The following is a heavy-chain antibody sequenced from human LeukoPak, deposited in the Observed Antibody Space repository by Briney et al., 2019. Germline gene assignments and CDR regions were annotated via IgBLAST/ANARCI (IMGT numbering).Heavy chain of an antibody. CDR1: GASISSYY. D-gene: IGHD3-10*01. CDR2: IYYSGST. Sequence: PSETLSLTCTVSGASISSYYWSWIRQPPGKGLDWIGYIYYSGSTNYDPSLKSRVTISVDTSKNQFSLKLSSVTAADTAVYYCARDKAYGSGSFDYWGQGTLVTVSS. V-gene: IGHV4-59*01. J-gene: IGHJ4*02. CDR3: ARDKAYGSGSFDY.